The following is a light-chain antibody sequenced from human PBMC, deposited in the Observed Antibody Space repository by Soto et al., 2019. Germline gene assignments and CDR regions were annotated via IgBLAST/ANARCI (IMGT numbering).Light chain of an antibody. CDR2: SAS. V-gene: IGKV1-39*01. Sequence: DIQMTQSPSSLPASVGDRVTITCRASHSISTYLSWYQHRPGKAPKLLIYSASTLQSGVPPRFSGSGSGTDFTLTISSLQPEDFATYYCQQSFNTLTFGGGTKVEI. CDR3: QQSFNTLT. J-gene: IGKJ4*01. CDR1: HSISTY.